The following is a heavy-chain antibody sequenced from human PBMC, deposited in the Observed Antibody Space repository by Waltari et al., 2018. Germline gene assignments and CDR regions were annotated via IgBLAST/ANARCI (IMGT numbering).Heavy chain of an antibody. CDR1: GGSFSGYY. Sequence: QVQLQQWGAGLLKPSETLSLTCAVYGGSFSGYYWSWIRQPPGKGLEWIGEINHSGSTNDTPSLKSRVTISVDTSKNQFSLKLSSVTAADTAVYYCARWGGYSSGWYSTPGFFDYWGQGTLVTVSS. J-gene: IGHJ4*02. CDR2: INHSGST. D-gene: IGHD6-19*01. V-gene: IGHV4-34*01. CDR3: ARWGGYSSGWYSTPGFFDY.